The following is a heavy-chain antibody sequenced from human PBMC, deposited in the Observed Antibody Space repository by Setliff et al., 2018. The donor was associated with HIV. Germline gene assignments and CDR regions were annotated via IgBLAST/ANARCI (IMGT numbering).Heavy chain of an antibody. CDR3: ARVASYFDGGGYYYMPRWYFDL. J-gene: IGHJ2*01. Sequence: SETLSLTCAVYGGSFSNYYWSWIRQTPGEGPEWIGEINHSEITKYNPSLESRVTISLDTSKNQFSLKLTSVTAADTAVYYCARVASYFDGGGYYYMPRWYFDLWGRGTLVTVS. V-gene: IGHV4-34*01. CDR2: INHSEIT. CDR1: GGSFSNYY. D-gene: IGHD3-22*01.